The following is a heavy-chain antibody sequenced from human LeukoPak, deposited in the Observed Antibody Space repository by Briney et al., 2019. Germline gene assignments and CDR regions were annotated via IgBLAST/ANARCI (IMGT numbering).Heavy chain of an antibody. J-gene: IGHJ5*02. CDR1: GFTFSSYA. V-gene: IGHV3-30-3*01. CDR2: ISYDGSNK. CDR3: ARGREGFDP. Sequence: GGSLRLSCAASGFTFSSYAMHWVRQAPGKGLEWVAVISYDGSNKYYADPVKGRFTISRDNSKNTLYLQMNSLRAEDTAVYYCARGREGFDPWGQGTLVTVSS.